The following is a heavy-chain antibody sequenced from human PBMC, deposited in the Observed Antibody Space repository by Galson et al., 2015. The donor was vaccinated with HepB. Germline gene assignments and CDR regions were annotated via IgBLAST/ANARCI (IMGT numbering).Heavy chain of an antibody. J-gene: IGHJ4*02. CDR3: ARDRVAVAGTLEY. CDR2: INPSGGST. CDR1: GYTFTSYY. V-gene: IGHV1-46*01. Sequence: SVKVSCKASGYTFTSYYMHWVRQAPGQGLEWMGIINPSGGSTSYAQKFQGRVTMTRDTSTSTVYMELSSLRPEDTAVYYCARDRVAVAGTLEYWGQGTLVTVSS. D-gene: IGHD6-19*01.